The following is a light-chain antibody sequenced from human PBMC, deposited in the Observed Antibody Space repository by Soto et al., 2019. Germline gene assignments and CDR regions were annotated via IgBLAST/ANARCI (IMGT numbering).Light chain of an antibody. V-gene: IGKV3-11*01. CDR3: QQRSN. J-gene: IGKJ4*01. CDR1: QSVSSY. Sequence: EIVLTQSPATLSLSPWERATLSCRASQSVSSYLAWYQQKPGQAPRLLIYDASNRATGIPARFSGSGSGTDFTLTISSLEPEDFAVYYCQQRSNFGGGTKVDIK. CDR2: DAS.